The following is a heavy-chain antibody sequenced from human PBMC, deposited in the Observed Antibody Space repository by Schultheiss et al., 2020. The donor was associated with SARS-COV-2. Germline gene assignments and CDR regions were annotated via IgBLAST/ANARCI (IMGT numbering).Heavy chain of an antibody. CDR2: ISSSSSYI. V-gene: IGHV3-21*01. D-gene: IGHD3-9*01. CDR3: ARDVYYDILTGYSGSAAFDY. J-gene: IGHJ4*02. Sequence: GESLKISCAASGFTFSSYSMNWVRQAPGKGLEWVSSISSSSSYIYYADSVKGRFTIYRDNAKNSLYLQMNSLRAEDTAVYYCARDVYYDILTGYSGSAAFDYWGQGTLVTVSS. CDR1: GFTFSSYS.